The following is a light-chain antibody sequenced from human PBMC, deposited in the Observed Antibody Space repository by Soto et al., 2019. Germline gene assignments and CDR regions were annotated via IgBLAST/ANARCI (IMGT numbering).Light chain of an antibody. CDR2: AAS. Sequence: DIPMTQSPSSLSASVGDRVTITCRASQGISNYLAWYQQKPGKVPKLLIYAASTLQSGVPSRFSGSGSGTDVTLTISSLQPEDVATCYCQKYNSAPRTFGQGTKVEIK. CDR1: QGISNY. CDR3: QKYNSAPRT. J-gene: IGKJ1*01. V-gene: IGKV1-27*01.